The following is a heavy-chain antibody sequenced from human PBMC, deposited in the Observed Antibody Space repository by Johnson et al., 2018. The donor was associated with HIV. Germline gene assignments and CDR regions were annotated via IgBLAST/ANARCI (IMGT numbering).Heavy chain of an antibody. Sequence: VQLVESGGGLAKPAWSPRLSCAASQFTFRNFYFNCVRQAPGKGLEWVSGINWNGGSTGYADSVKGRFTISRDNAKNSLYLQMNSLRAEDTALYYCARDPSYSNYGPWNDAFDIWGQGTMVTVSS. D-gene: IGHD4-11*01. V-gene: IGHV3-20*04. CDR2: INWNGGST. CDR1: QFTFRNFY. J-gene: IGHJ3*02. CDR3: ARDPSYSNYGPWNDAFDI.